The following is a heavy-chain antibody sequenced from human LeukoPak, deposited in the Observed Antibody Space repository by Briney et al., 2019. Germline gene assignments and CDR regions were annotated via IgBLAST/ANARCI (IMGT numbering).Heavy chain of an antibody. CDR3: ARARPWDSSRSYYFGMDV. V-gene: IGHV3-48*02. CDR2: ISGSSATI. J-gene: IGHJ6*02. D-gene: IGHD3-22*01. Sequence: GGSLRLSCAASESTFSTYSMSWVRQAPGKRLEWISYISGSSATIYYADSVRGRFSISRDSSKNTVYLQMNSLRDEDTAVYYCARARPWDSSRSYYFGMDVWGHGTTVTVSS. CDR1: ESTFSTYS.